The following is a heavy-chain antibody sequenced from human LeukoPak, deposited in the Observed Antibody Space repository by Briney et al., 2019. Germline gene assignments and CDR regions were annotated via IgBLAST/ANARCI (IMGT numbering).Heavy chain of an antibody. J-gene: IGHJ4*02. V-gene: IGHV3-74*01. CDR2: IXXXXXXX. CDR1: GFTFSSYW. D-gene: IGHD3-22*01. Sequence: PGGSLRLSCAASGFTFSSYWMHWVRQAPGKXXXXXXXIXXXXXXXXXXXXXXGRXXXXXXXAKNTLYLQMNSLRAEDTAVYYCARGPYYYDSSGYYLLWGQGTLVTVSS. CDR3: ARGPYYYDSSGYYLL.